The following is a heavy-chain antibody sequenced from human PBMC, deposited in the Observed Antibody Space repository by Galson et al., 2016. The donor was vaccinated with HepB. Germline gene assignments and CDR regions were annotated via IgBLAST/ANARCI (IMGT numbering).Heavy chain of an antibody. CDR3: TRDSASYDSDWFALGRDYGMDV. CDR1: GFTFRSYW. D-gene: IGHD3-9*01. CDR2: INSDGTRT. V-gene: IGHV3-74*01. Sequence: ETLRLSCAASGFTFRSYWMHWVRQAPGKGLVWVSRINSDGTRTAYADSVKGRFTISRDNAKNMLYMQMNSLRAEDTAVYYCTRDSASYDSDWFALGRDYGMDVWGRGTTVTVSS. J-gene: IGHJ6*02.